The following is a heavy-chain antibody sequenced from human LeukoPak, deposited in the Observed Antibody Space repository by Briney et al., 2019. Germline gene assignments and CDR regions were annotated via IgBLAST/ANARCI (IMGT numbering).Heavy chain of an antibody. D-gene: IGHD3-10*01. CDR2: FYYSGST. V-gene: IGHV4-59*01. CDR1: GGSISSYH. Sequence: PSETLSLTCTVSGGSISSYHWSWIRQPPGKGLEWIGFFYYSGSTNYNPSLKSRVTISVDTSKNQFSLKLSSVTAADTAVYYCARAPYGSATNNYYMDVWGKGLRSPSP. J-gene: IGHJ6*03. CDR3: ARAPYGSATNNYYMDV.